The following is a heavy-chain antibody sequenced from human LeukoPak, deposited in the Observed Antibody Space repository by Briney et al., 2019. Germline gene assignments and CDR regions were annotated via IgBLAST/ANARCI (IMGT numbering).Heavy chain of an antibody. CDR2: IYTSGST. V-gene: IGHV4-4*07. Sequence: SETLSLTCTVSGGSISSYYWSWIRQPAGKGLEWIGRIYTSGSTNYNPSLKSRVTISVDKSKNQFSLNLSSVTAADTAVYYCARGSHWNQLHYFDYWGQGTLVTVSS. CDR1: GGSISSYY. CDR3: ARGSHWNQLHYFDY. D-gene: IGHD1-1*01. J-gene: IGHJ4*02.